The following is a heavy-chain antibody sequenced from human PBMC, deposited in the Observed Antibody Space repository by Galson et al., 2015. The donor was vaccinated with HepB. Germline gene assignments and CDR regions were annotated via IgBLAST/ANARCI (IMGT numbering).Heavy chain of an antibody. V-gene: IGHV3-23*01. CDR1: GFTFSSYA. CDR2: ISGSGGST. CDR3: ARAVGYYYYGMDV. J-gene: IGHJ6*02. Sequence: SLRLSCAASGFTFSSYAMSWVRQAPGKGLEWVSAISGSGGSTYYADSVKGRFTISRDNSKNTQYLQMNSLRAEDTAVYYCARAVGYYYYGMDVWGQGTTVTVSS. D-gene: IGHD3-16*01.